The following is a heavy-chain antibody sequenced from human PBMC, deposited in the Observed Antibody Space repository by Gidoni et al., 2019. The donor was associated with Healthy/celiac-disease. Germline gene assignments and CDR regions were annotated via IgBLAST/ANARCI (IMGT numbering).Heavy chain of an antibody. CDR3: TRGYSYGYFDY. CDR1: GFTFGDYA. Sequence: EVQLVESGGGLVQPGRSLRLSCTASGFTFGDYAMSWVRQAPGKGLEWVGFIRSKAYGGTTEYAASVKGRFTISRDDSKSIAYLQMNSLKTEDTAVYYCTRGYSYGYFDYWGQGTLVTVSS. D-gene: IGHD5-18*01. V-gene: IGHV3-49*04. CDR2: IRSKAYGGTT. J-gene: IGHJ4*02.